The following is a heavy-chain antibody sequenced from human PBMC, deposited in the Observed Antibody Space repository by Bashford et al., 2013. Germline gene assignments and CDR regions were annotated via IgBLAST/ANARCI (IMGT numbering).Heavy chain of an antibody. Sequence: WVRQAPGQRPEWMGWINTGTGNTRYSETFQGRLTITRDTSATTAYMELSSLRSEDTAVYYCARDSGPYYAYFQHWGQGTLVTVSS. J-gene: IGHJ1*01. CDR2: INTGTGNT. V-gene: IGHV1-3*04. D-gene: IGHD1-26*01. CDR3: ARDSGPYYAYFQH.